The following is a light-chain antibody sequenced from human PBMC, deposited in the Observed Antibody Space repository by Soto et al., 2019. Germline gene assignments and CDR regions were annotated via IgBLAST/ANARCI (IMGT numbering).Light chain of an antibody. Sequence: EIVMTQSPATLSVSPGEGATLSCRASQGIGSTLAWYQQKPGQTPRLLIYGASTRATGVPARFSGSGSGTDFTLSISRLEPEDFAVYYCQQYVTSPRTFGQGTKVDIK. CDR3: QQYVTSPRT. CDR2: GAS. V-gene: IGKV3-15*01. J-gene: IGKJ1*01. CDR1: QGIGST.